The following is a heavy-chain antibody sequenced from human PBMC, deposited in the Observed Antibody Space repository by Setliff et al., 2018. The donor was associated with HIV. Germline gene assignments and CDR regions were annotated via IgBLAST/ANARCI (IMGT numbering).Heavy chain of an antibody. CDR2: INPDSGAT. J-gene: IGHJ2*01. V-gene: IGHV1-2*02. CDR3: ARGRELMTTAPYCYFDL. Sequence: GASVKVSCKSSGYTFTAYYIHWVRQARGQGLEWMGWINPDSGATKYAEKFEGRVSLTRDTSINTVYMELSSLRSDDTAVYYCARGRELMTTAPYCYFDLWGRGTLVTVS. CDR1: GYTFTAYY. D-gene: IGHD4-17*01.